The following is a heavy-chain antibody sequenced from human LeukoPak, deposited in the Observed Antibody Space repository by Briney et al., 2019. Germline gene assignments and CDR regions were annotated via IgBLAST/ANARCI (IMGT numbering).Heavy chain of an antibody. V-gene: IGHV4-59*11. CDR2: ISYIGST. CDR1: TDSFSSRY. CDR3: ARDLVTVTKGFDI. Sequence: SETLSLTCAVPTDSFSSRYWTWIRQPPGKGLERIGYISYIGSTNYNPSLKSRVTISIDTSKNQFSLKLSSVTAADTAVYYCARDLVTVTKGFDIWGQGTMVSVSS. D-gene: IGHD4-17*01. J-gene: IGHJ3*02.